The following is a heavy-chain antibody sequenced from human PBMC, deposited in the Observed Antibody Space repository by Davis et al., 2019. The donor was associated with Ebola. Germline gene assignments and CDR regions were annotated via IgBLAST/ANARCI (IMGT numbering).Heavy chain of an antibody. CDR1: AFTFDDYA. CDR2: ISWNSGSI. Sequence: PGRSLRPSCAASAFTFDDYAMHWVRQAPGKGLEWVSGISWNSGSIGYADSVKGRFTISRDNAKNSLYLQMNSLRAEDTALYYCAKGPLRFLEWLFDYWGQGTLVTVSS. V-gene: IGHV3-9*01. CDR3: AKGPLRFLEWLFDY. D-gene: IGHD3-3*01. J-gene: IGHJ4*02.